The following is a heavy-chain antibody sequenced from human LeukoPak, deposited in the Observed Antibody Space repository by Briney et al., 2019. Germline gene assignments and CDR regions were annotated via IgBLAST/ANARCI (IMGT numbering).Heavy chain of an antibody. J-gene: IGHJ4*02. CDR3: ARHSREGSAWYLVGGPTDY. CDR1: GGSISSSSYY. V-gene: IGHV4-39*01. Sequence: SETLSLTCTVSGGSISSSSYYWGWIRQPPGKGLEWIGSIYYSGSTYYNPSLKSRVTISVDTSKNQFSLKLTSVTAADTAVYYCARHSREGSAWYLVGGPTDYWGQGTLVTISS. D-gene: IGHD2-15*01. CDR2: IYYSGST.